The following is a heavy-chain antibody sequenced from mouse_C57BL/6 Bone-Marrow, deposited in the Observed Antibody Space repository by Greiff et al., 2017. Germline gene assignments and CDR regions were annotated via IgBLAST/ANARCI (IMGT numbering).Heavy chain of an antibody. CDR2: INPYNGGT. CDR1: GYTFTDSY. Sequence: VQLQQSGPVLVKPGASVKMSCKASGYTFTDSYMHWVKQSHGKSLEWIGVINPYNGGTSYNQKFQGKATLTADTSSSTAYMELNSLTSEDSAVYYCARYGYEAMDYWGQGTSVTVSS. D-gene: IGHD1-1*01. V-gene: IGHV1-19*01. J-gene: IGHJ4*01. CDR3: ARYGYEAMDY.